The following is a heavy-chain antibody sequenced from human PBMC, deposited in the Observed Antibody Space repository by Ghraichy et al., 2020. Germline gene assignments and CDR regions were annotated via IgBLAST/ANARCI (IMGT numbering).Heavy chain of an antibody. D-gene: IGHD6-13*01. CDR1: GFIFSNYC. CDR3: PSDAFSFQVAEAGNRYYDY. J-gene: IGHJ4*02. CDR2: INQDGSAN. V-gene: IGHV3-7*01. Sequence: GGSLRLSCSASGFIFSNYCMTWVRQAPGKGLEWVSNINQDGSANFYVYSVKGRFTISRDNAKKSLSLQMNSLKVEDTAVYYCPSDAFSFQVAEAGNRYYDYWGQGTLVTVSS.